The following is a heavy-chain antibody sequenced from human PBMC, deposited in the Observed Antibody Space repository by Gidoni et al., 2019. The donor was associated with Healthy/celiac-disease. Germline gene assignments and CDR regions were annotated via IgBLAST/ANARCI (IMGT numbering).Heavy chain of an antibody. CDR3: ARQWQLAPQRLGFDP. D-gene: IGHD6-6*01. V-gene: IGHV5-51*01. J-gene: IGHJ5*02. CDR2: IYPGDSDT. CDR1: GYSFTSYW. Sequence: ELQLVQPGAEVKQPGESLMTSFTGSGYSFTSYWIGWVRQLPGKGLEWMGIIYPGDSDTRYSPSFQGQVTISADKSISTAYLQWSSLKASDTAMYYCARQWQLAPQRLGFDPWGQGTLVTVSS.